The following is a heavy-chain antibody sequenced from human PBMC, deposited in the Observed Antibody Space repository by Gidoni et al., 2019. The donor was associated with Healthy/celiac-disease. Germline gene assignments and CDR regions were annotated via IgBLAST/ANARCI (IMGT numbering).Heavy chain of an antibody. CDR1: GFTFSSYA. Sequence: QVQLVESGGGVVQPGRSLRLSCAASGFTFSSYAMHWVRQAPGKGLEWVAVISYDGSNKYYADSVKGRFTISRDNSKNTLYLQMNSLRAEDTAVYYCARVLSHGVDYWGQGTLVTVSS. J-gene: IGHJ4*02. V-gene: IGHV3-30*04. CDR3: ARVLSHGVDY. CDR2: ISYDGSNK.